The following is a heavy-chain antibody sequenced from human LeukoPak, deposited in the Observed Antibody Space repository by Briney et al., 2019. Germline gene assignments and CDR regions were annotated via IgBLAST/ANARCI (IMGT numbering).Heavy chain of an antibody. Sequence: ASVKVSCKASGYTFNSYGISWVRQAPGQGLEWMGWISAYNGNTNYAQKLQGRVTMTTDTSTSTAYMELRSLRSDDTAVYYCARDKAGIVLMVYAIGDAFDIWGQGTMVTVSS. D-gene: IGHD2-8*01. V-gene: IGHV1-18*01. J-gene: IGHJ3*02. CDR3: ARDKAGIVLMVYAIGDAFDI. CDR2: ISAYNGNT. CDR1: GYTFNSYG.